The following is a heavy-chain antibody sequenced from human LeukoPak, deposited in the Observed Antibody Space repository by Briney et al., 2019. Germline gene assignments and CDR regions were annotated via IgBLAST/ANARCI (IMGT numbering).Heavy chain of an antibody. CDR2: ISGSGVST. J-gene: IGHJ4*02. CDR3: AREASILDY. CDR1: GFTFSSFA. V-gene: IGHV3-23*01. Sequence: GGSLRLSCAASGFTFSSFAMSWVRQAPGKGLEWVSVISGSGVSTYYADFVKGRFTISRDSPKNTLYLQMNSLRAEDTAVYYCAREASILDYWGQGTLVTVSS.